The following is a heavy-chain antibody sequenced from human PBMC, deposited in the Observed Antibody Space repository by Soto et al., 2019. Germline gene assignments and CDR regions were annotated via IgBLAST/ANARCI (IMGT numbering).Heavy chain of an antibody. CDR3: VRDYDYDTSRNDAFDI. CDR1: GGSISSGDYY. J-gene: IGHJ3*02. CDR2: IYSSGST. V-gene: IGHV4-31*03. D-gene: IGHD3-22*01. Sequence: QVQLQESGPGLVKPSQTLSLTCTVSGGSISSGDYYWSWIRHHPGKGLEWIGYIYSSGSTYYNRSLRSRVTISADTSKNQFSLRLSSVTAADTAVYYCVRDYDYDTSRNDAFDIWGQGTMVTVSS.